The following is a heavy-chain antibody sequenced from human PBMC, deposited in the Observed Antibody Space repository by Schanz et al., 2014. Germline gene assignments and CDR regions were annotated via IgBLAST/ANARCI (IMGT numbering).Heavy chain of an antibody. Sequence: QVRLVESGGGVVQPGRSLRLSCAASGFTLSSYGMHWVRQAPGKGLEWVAFINSDGTKRFYADSVKSRFTISRDNSRNTLYLQMNRLRAEDTAVYSWARGGYSVVGISPPESFDIWGKGTMVTV. CDR3: ARGGYSVVGISPPESFDI. V-gene: IGHV3-33*08. D-gene: IGHD2-15*01. CDR2: INSDGTKR. J-gene: IGHJ3*02. CDR1: GFTLSSYG.